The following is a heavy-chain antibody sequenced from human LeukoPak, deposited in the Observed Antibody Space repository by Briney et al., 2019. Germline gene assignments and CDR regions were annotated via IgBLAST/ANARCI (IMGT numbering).Heavy chain of an antibody. J-gene: IGHJ4*02. CDR3: ARDGAARAFDY. Sequence: PGRSLRLSCAASGFTFSSYGMHWVRQAPGKGLEWVAVMWYDGSNKYYADSVKGRFAISRDNSKNTLYLQMNSLRAEDTAVYYCARDGAARAFDYWGQGTLVTVSS. CDR2: MWYDGSNK. CDR1: GFTFSSYG. V-gene: IGHV3-33*01. D-gene: IGHD6-6*01.